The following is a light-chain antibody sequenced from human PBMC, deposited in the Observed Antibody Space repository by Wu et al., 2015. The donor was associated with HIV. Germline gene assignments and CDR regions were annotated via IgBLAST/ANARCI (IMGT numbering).Light chain of an antibody. CDR1: QSVGNA. CDR3: QQYNNWPGA. J-gene: IGKJ5*01. V-gene: IGKV3D-15*03. Sequence: EIVLTQSPATLSLSPGERATLSCRASQSVGNAIAWYKQTPGQAPRLLIYDASNRATGIPARFSGSGSGTEFTLTISILQSEDFAVYYCQQYNNWPGAFGQGTRLEIK. CDR2: DAS.